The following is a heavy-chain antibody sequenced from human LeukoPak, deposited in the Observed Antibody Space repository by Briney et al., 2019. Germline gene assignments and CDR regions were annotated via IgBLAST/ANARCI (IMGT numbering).Heavy chain of an antibody. D-gene: IGHD3-10*01. CDR1: GGSISPYF. J-gene: IGHJ5*02. CDR2: ISYTGST. V-gene: IGHV4-59*01. CDR3: ARDDYRGVTNFDP. Sequence: SETLSLTCTVSGGSISPYFWSWMRQTPGKGLVWIGYISYTGSTNHNPALKSRVTISVDTSKNQFSLQLTSVTAADTAVYYCARDDYRGVTNFDPWGQGTLVTVSS.